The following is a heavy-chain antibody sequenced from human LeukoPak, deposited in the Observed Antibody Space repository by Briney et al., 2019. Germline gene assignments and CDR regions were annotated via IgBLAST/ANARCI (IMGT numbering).Heavy chain of an antibody. Sequence: PSETLSLTCTISGDSISSSSYYWGWIRQPPGKGLEWIGDIYYRGSTYYNPSLKSRVSISIYTSNTQFSLTLNSVTAADTALYFCARRRYYDSTGYLDWGQGTLVTVSS. CDR1: GDSISSSSYY. CDR2: IYYRGST. D-gene: IGHD3-22*01. CDR3: ARRRYYDSTGYLD. J-gene: IGHJ1*01. V-gene: IGHV4-39*01.